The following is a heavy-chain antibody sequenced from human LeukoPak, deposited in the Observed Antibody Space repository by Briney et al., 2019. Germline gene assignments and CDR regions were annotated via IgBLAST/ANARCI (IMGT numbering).Heavy chain of an antibody. D-gene: IGHD3-22*01. V-gene: IGHV3-7*01. CDR2: IKQEGREK. CDR1: GFTFSSYW. Sequence: GGSMRLACAAAGFTFSSYWMSWDRQAQGRGREWVAKIKQEGREKNYVASVKGRFTISRDNANNSLYLQMNSLSAEDTAVYYCARDPGRGYYDSSGYYSLWGQGTLVTVSS. J-gene: IGHJ4*02. CDR3: ARDPGRGYYDSSGYYSL.